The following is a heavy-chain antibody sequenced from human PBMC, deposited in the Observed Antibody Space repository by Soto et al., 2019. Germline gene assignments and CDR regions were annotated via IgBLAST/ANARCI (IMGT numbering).Heavy chain of an antibody. Sequence: EVQLLESGGGFAQPGGSLRLSCAASGFTFSSYAMHWVRQAPGRGLEWVSTISGSGTNIYYADSVQGRVTISRDKSPNTLFLHVAGLRVDDAATDYCAKDGVGGASHYRGQVKHVTVSA. J-gene: IGHJ4*02. CDR2: ISGSGTNI. D-gene: IGHD2-8*01. CDR1: GFTFSSYA. V-gene: IGHV3-23*01. CDR3: AKDGVGGASHY.